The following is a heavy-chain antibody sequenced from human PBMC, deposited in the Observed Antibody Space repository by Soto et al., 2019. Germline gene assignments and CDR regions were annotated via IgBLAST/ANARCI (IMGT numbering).Heavy chain of an antibody. CDR2: ISGSGGST. Sequence: EVQLLESGGGLVQPGGSLRLSCAASGFTFSSYAMSWVRQAPGKGLEWVSTISGSGGSTYYADSVKGRFTISRDNSKNMLYLQVNSLRAEDTAVYYCAKCSPRYSSGLKAYYFDYWGQGTLVTVSS. J-gene: IGHJ4*02. CDR1: GFTFSSYA. V-gene: IGHV3-23*01. CDR3: AKCSPRYSSGLKAYYFDY. D-gene: IGHD6-19*01.